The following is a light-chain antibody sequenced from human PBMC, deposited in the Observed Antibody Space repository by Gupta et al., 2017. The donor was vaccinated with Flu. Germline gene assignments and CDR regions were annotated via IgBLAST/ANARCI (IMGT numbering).Light chain of an antibody. CDR1: QAISIY. J-gene: IGKJ1*01. V-gene: IGKV1-39*01. Sequence: DIQMTQSPSSLSASVGDRVTITCRASQAISIYLNWYQHKPGEPPKLLIFAASSLQSGVPSRFSGGGSGTDFTLTISRLQPEDSATYYCQQSYTTSRTFGQGTKVQIK. CDR3: QQSYTTSRT. CDR2: AAS.